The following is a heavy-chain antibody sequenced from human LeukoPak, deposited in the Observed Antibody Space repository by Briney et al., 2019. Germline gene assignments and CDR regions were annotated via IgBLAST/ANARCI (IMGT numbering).Heavy chain of an antibody. Sequence: ASVKVSCKASGYTFTGYYMHWVRQAPGRGLEWMGWINPNSGGTNYAQKFQGRVTMTRDTSISTAYMELSGLRSDDTAVYYCARPGCYDNGDYRGWCAFDYWGQGTLVTVSS. CDR1: GYTFTGYY. CDR3: ARPGCYDNGDYRGWCAFDY. J-gene: IGHJ4*02. CDR2: INPNSGGT. D-gene: IGHD4-17*01. V-gene: IGHV1-2*02.